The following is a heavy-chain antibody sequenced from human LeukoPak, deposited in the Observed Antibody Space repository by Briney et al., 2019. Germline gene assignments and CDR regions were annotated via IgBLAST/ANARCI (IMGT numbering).Heavy chain of an antibody. J-gene: IGHJ4*02. CDR2: RYYSGST. Sequence: ETLSLTCTVSGGSISRSGYYWGWIRQPPGKGLEWIGNRYYSGSTYYNPSLKSRVTVSVDTSKNQFSLKLSSVTAADTAVYYCAMGSYDILTGYHNPFDYWGQGTLVTVSS. CDR1: GGSISRSGYY. CDR3: AMGSYDILTGYHNPFDY. D-gene: IGHD3-9*01. V-gene: IGHV4-39*01.